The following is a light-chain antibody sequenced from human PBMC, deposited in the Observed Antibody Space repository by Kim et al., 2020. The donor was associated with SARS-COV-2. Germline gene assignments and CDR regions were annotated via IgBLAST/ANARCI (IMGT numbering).Light chain of an antibody. CDR2: DGS. J-gene: IGLJ3*02. CDR1: SSDVGGYND. V-gene: IGLV2-14*03. Sequence: GQSITICSTGSSSDVGGYNDDWWYQLHPGTAPKLMIYDGSNPPAGVSSRFSCSKSGNTAFLTISRLHAEDEADYCCSSYTSISTLVFGGGTQLTVL. CDR3: SSYTSISTLV.